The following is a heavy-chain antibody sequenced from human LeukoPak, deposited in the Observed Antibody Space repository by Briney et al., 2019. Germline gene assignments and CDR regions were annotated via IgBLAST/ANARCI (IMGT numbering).Heavy chain of an antibody. J-gene: IGHJ3*02. V-gene: IGHV4-59*01. CDR1: GGSISSYY. CDR3: AREGVVVAASGAFDI. CDR2: TYYSGST. D-gene: IGHD2-15*01. Sequence: PSETLSLTCTVSGGSISSYYWSWIRQPPGKGLGWMGYTYYSGSTNYNPSLKSRVTISVDTSKQQFSLKLSSVTAADTAVYYCAREGVVVAASGAFDIWGQGTMVTVSS.